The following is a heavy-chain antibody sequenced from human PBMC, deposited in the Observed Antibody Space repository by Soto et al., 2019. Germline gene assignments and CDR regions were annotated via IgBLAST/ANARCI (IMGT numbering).Heavy chain of an antibody. J-gene: IGHJ4*02. D-gene: IGHD1-1*01. V-gene: IGHV4-39*01. CDR1: GGSIRSMKYY. CDR2: VYYDGAA. Sequence: LQESGPGLVKTSETVSLTCSASGGSIRSMKYYWGWVRQAPGKGLEWVGSVYYDGAAYYSPTLRSRASISVDTSKNQFSLRLTSVTTKDTAVYYCARSAFYNGSSRSDLWGQGSLVTVS. CDR3: ARSAFYNGSSRSDL.